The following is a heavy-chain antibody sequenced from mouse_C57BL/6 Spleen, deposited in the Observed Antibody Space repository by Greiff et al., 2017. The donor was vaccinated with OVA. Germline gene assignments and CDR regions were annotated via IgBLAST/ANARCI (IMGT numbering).Heavy chain of an antibody. CDR1: GYTFTSYW. J-gene: IGHJ3*01. D-gene: IGHD2-4*01. Sequence: QVQLQQPGAELVMPGASVKLSCKASGYTFTSYWMHWVKQRPGQGLEWIGEIDPSDSYTNYNQKFKGKSTLTVDKSSSTAYMQLSSLTSEDSAVYYCAKGWITTSQAWFAYWGQGTLVTVSA. CDR2: IDPSDSYT. CDR3: AKGWITTSQAWFAY. V-gene: IGHV1-69*01.